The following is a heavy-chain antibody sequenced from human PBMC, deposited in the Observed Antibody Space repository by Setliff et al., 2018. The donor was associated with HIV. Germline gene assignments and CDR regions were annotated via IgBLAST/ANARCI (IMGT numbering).Heavy chain of an antibody. CDR2: INPDNGRT. CDR1: GYIFTGYY. D-gene: IGHD7-27*01. CDR3: ARDRRAGVNYYTDV. V-gene: IGHV1-2*02. J-gene: IGHJ6*03. Sequence: ASVKVSCKASGYIFTGYYMHWVRRAPGQGFEWMGWINPDNGRTQYGQKFQGRLTLTRDTSIRTAYMELSGLTFDDTAMYYCARDRRAGVNYYTDVWGTGTTVTVSS.